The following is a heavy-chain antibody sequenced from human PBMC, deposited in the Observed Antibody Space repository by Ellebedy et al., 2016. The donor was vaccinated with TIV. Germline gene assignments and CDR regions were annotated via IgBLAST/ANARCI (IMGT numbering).Heavy chain of an antibody. V-gene: IGHV3-48*02. CDR3: ARGSGEYDFWSGSDFDY. CDR2: ISSSSSTI. CDR1: GFTFSSYS. Sequence: GGSLTLSXAASGFTFSSYSMNWVRQAPGKGLGWVSYISSSSSTIYYVDSVKGRFTISRDNAKNSLYLQMNSLRDEDTAVYYCARGSGEYDFWSGSDFDYWGQGTLVTVSS. J-gene: IGHJ4*02. D-gene: IGHD3-3*01.